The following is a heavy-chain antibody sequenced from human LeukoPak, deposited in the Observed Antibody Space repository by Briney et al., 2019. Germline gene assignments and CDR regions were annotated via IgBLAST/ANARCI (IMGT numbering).Heavy chain of an antibody. Sequence: PSETLSLTCTVSGGSISSSSYYWGWIRQPPGKGLEWIGSIYYSGSTYYNPSLKSRVTISVDTSKNQFSLKLSSVTAADTAVYYCARGALETVTMVGKGFDPWGQGTLVTVSS. CDR3: ARGALETVTMVGKGFDP. CDR1: GGSISSSSYY. D-gene: IGHD4-17*01. CDR2: IYYSGST. J-gene: IGHJ5*02. V-gene: IGHV4-39*07.